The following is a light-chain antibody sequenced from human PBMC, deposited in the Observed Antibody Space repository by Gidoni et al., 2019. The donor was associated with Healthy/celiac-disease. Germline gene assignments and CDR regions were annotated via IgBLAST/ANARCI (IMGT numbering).Light chain of an antibody. J-gene: IGKJ2*01. CDR3: QQSYSTPHT. V-gene: IGKV1-39*01. Sequence: DIQMTQSPSSLSASVGDRVTITCRASQSISSYLNWYQQKPGKAPKLLIYAASSLQSGVPSRFSGSGSGTDFTLTISSLQPEDFATYYCQQSYSTPHTFGQXTKLEI. CDR2: AAS. CDR1: QSISSY.